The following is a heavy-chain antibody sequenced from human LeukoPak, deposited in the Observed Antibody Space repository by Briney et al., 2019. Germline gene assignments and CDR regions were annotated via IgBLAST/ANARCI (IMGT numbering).Heavy chain of an antibody. Sequence: TGGSLRLSCAASGFTFSSYAMHWIRQAPGKGLEWVAVISYDGSNKYYADSVKGRFTISRDTSKNTLYLQMDSLRADDTAVYYCARAGYYDFWSGYNYWGQGTLVTVSS. CDR2: ISYDGSNK. CDR1: GFTFSSYA. CDR3: ARAGYYDFWSGYNY. J-gene: IGHJ4*02. V-gene: IGHV3-30-3*01. D-gene: IGHD3-3*01.